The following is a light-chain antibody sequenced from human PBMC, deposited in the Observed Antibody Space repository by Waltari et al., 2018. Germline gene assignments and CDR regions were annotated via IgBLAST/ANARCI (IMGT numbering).Light chain of an antibody. Sequence: EIVLTQSPGTLSLSPGERATLSCWASQSVSKYLAWYQQNPGQPPRLLIYETSIRATGVPDRFSGSGSGTDFSLTISRLEPEDFAVYYCQKYGRLPATFGQGTKVEIK. V-gene: IGKV3-20*01. CDR1: QSVSKY. CDR2: ETS. CDR3: QKYGRLPAT. J-gene: IGKJ1*01.